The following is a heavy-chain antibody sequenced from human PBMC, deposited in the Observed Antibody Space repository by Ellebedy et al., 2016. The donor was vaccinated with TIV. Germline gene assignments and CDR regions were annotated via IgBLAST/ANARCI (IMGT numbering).Heavy chain of an antibody. D-gene: IGHD5-18*01. CDR2: INHSGST. CDR1: GGSFSGYY. Sequence: SETLSLXXAVYGGSFSGYYWSWIRQPPGEGLEWIGEINHSGSTNYNPSLKSRVTISVDTSKNQFSLKLSSVTAADTAVYYCARGPGQLWYYYYYGMDVWGQGTTVTVSS. V-gene: IGHV4-34*01. J-gene: IGHJ6*02. CDR3: ARGPGQLWYYYYYGMDV.